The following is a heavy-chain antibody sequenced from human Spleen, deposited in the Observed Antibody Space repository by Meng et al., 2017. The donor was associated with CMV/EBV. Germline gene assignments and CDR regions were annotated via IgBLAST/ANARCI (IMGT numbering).Heavy chain of an antibody. CDR3: ARGTNDWSGVDY. CDR1: GFTVSSNY. V-gene: IGHV3-53*01. Sequence: GESLKISCAASGFTVSSNYMSWVRQAPGKGLEWVSVIYSGGSTYYADSVKGRFVTSRDNAKNTLYLQMDSLRADDSAVYYCARGTNDWSGVDYWGQGSPVTVSS. D-gene: IGHD3-9*01. CDR2: IYSGGST. J-gene: IGHJ4*02.